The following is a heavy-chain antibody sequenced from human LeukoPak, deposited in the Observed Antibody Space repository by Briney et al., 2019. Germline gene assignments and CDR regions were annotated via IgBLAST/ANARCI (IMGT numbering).Heavy chain of an antibody. D-gene: IGHD2-21*02. CDR3: VRDSVYCGGDCTVRGYFQH. Sequence: GVSLRLSCSASGFTFSSHAIHWVRQAPGKGLECVSAISNSGGSTYYADSVKGRFTISRDNSKNTLYLQMSSLRTEDTAVYYCVRDSVYCGGDCTVRGYFQHWGQGTLVTAPS. J-gene: IGHJ1*01. V-gene: IGHV3-64D*06. CDR2: ISNSGGST. CDR1: GFTFSSHA.